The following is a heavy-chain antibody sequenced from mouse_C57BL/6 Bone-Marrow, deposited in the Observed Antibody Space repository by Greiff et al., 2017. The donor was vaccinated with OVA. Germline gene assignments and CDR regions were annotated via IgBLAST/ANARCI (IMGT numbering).Heavy chain of an antibody. D-gene: IGHD2-3*01. CDR2: INPSNGGT. J-gene: IGHJ1*03. V-gene: IGHV1-53*01. CDR1: GYTFTSYW. CDR3: ARWGDDGYYWYFDV. Sequence: QVQLQQSGTELVKPGASVKLSCKASGYTFTSYWMHWVKQRPGQGLEWIGNINPSNGGTNYNEKFKSKATLTVDKSSSTAYMQLSSLTSEDSAVYYCARWGDDGYYWYFDVWGTGTTVTVSS.